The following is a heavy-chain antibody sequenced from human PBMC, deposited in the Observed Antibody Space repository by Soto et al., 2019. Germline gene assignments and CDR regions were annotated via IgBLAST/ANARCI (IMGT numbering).Heavy chain of an antibody. J-gene: IGHJ4*02. CDR1: GFTFSSYG. Sequence: PGGSLRLSCAASGFTFSSYGMHWVRQAPGKGLEWVAVIWYDGSNKYYADSVKGRFTISRDNSKNTLYLQMNSLRAEDTAVYYCAKDLLHSWNDGICDYWGQGTLVTVSS. D-gene: IGHD1-1*01. CDR3: AKDLLHSWNDGICDY. V-gene: IGHV3-33*06. CDR2: IWYDGSNK.